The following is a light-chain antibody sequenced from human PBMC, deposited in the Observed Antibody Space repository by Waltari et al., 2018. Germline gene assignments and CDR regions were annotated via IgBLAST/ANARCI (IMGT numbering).Light chain of an antibody. J-gene: IGKJ1*01. CDR2: WAS. Sequence: DIVLTQSPDSLAVSLGERATTNSKSSQSVLYSPNNKNYLGWFQQKTGQPPKLLIYWASMRESGVPDRFSGSGSGTDFTLTISSLQAEDVAVYYCQQYHSVPRTFGQGTKVEI. CDR1: QSVLYSPNNKNY. CDR3: QQYHSVPRT. V-gene: IGKV4-1*01.